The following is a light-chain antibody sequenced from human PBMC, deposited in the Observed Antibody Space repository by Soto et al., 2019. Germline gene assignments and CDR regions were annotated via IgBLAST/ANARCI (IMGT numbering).Light chain of an antibody. CDR3: QQYSSSPRT. CDR1: QSVSSSY. CDR2: GAS. Sequence: VLKLSPVTLSLTKGERATLSCRASQSVSSSYLAWYQQKPGQAPRLLIYGASSRATGIPDRFSGSGSGTDFTLTISRLEPEDFAVYYCQQYSSSPRTFGQGTKVDIK. J-gene: IGKJ1*01. V-gene: IGKV3-20*01.